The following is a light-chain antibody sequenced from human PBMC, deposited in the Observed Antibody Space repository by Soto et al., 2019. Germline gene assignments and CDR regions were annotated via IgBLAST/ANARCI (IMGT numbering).Light chain of an antibody. CDR3: SSYTGITTNTVI. J-gene: IGLJ2*01. CDR2: EVS. CDR1: SGDVGRYNY. V-gene: IGLV2-14*01. Sequence: QSVLTQPASVSGSPGQSITISCTGTSGDVGRYNYVSWFQHHPGKAPKLMIFEVSDRPSGVSNRFSGSKSGNTASLTISGLQAEDDAYYYCSSYTGITTNTVIXGGGTKVTDL.